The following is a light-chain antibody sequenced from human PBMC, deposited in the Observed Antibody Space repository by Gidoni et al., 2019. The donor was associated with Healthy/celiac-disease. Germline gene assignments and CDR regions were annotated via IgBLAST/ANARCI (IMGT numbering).Light chain of an antibody. CDR3: QQYYSYPT. CDR2: AAS. CDR1: QGISSY. J-gene: IGKJ3*01. Sequence: AIRMTQSPSSFSASPGDRVTITCRASQGISSYLAWYQQKPGKAPKLLIYAASTLQSGVPSRFSSSGSRTDFTLTISCLQYEDFATYYCQQYYSYPTFGPGTKVDIK. V-gene: IGKV1-8*01.